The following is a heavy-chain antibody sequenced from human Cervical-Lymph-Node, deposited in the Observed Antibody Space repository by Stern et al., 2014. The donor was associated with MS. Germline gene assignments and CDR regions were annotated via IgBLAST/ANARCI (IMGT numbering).Heavy chain of an antibody. V-gene: IGHV2-26*01. CDR1: GFSLNNPTMG. D-gene: IGHD3-10*01. CDR2: IFSNDEK. CDR3: ARTSYYSDSGTWVGWFDP. J-gene: IGHJ5*02. Sequence: QVTLKEYGPVLVKPTETLTLTCTVSGFSLNNPTMGVSWIRQPPGKALEWLAQIFSNDEKSYSTSLKSRLTISKDISKSQVVLTMSNMDPVDTATYSCARTSYYSDSGTWVGWFDPWGQGTLVTVSS.